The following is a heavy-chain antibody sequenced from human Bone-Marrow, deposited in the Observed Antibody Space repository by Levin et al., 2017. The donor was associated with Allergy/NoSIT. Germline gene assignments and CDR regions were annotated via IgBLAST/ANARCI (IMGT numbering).Heavy chain of an antibody. CDR1: GFTFSSYG. V-gene: IGHV3-33*01. CDR2: IWYDGSNK. J-gene: IGHJ4*02. CDR3: ARDSRSQLGQYSSGWYPLDYFDY. D-gene: IGHD6-19*01. Sequence: LSLTCAASGFTFSSYGMHWVRQAPGKGLEWVAVIWYDGSNKYYADSVKGRFTISRDNSKNTLYLQMNSLRAEDTAVYYCARDSRSQLGQYSSGWYPLDYFDYWGQGTLVTVSS.